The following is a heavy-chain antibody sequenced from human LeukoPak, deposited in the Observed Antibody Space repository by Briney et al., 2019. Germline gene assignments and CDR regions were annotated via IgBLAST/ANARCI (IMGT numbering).Heavy chain of an antibody. V-gene: IGHV1-2*02. CDR3: ARGGYSGTEKPNDY. CDR2: INPNSGGT. J-gene: IGHJ4*02. D-gene: IGHD1-26*01. CDR1: GYTFSGYY. Sequence: ASVKVSCKASGYTFSGYYMHWVRQAPGQGLEWMGWINPNSGGTCYTQKFQGRVTMTRDTSISTAYMELSSLRSDDTAVYYCARGGYSGTEKPNDYWGLGTLVTVSS.